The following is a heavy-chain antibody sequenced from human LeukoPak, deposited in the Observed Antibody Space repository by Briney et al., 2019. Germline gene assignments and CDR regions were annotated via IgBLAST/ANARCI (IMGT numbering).Heavy chain of an antibody. V-gene: IGHV3-66*01. Sequence: GGSLRLSCAASGFTISSNHNHMSWVRQAPGKGLEWVSVIYSGGTIFYADSVKGRFTISRDNSKNTVYLEMNSLRAEDTAVYYCARDGENHYYDYWGQGTLVTVST. CDR1: GFTISSNH. CDR2: IYSGGTI. J-gene: IGHJ4*02. D-gene: IGHD7-27*01. CDR3: ARDGENHYYDY.